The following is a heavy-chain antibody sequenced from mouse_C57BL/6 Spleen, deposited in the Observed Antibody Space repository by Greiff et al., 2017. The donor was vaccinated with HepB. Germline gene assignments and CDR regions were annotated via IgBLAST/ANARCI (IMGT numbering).Heavy chain of an antibody. Sequence: EVQLQQSGAELVKPGASVKLSCTASGFNIKDYYMHWVKQRTEQGLERIGRIDPEDGETKSAPKLQGKATITADTSSNPAYLQLSSLTSEDTAVYHCARALGGWYFYVWGTGTTVTVS. V-gene: IGHV14-2*01. CDR1: GFNIKDYY. J-gene: IGHJ1*03. CDR3: ARALGGWYFYV. CDR2: IDPEDGET. D-gene: IGHD4-1*01.